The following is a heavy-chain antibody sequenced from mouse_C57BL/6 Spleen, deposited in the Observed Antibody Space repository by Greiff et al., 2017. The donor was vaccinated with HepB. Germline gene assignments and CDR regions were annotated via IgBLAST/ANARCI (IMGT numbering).Heavy chain of an antibody. CDR2: IISGSSTI. Sequence: EVQLVESGGGLVKPGGSLKLSCAASGFTFSDYGMHWVRQAPEKGLEWVAYIISGSSTIYYADTVKGRFTISRDNAKNTLFLQMTSLRSEDTAMYYCARTFYYGSSYWYFDVWGTGTTVTVSS. CDR3: ARTFYYGSSYWYFDV. D-gene: IGHD1-1*01. CDR1: GFTFSDYG. V-gene: IGHV5-17*01. J-gene: IGHJ1*03.